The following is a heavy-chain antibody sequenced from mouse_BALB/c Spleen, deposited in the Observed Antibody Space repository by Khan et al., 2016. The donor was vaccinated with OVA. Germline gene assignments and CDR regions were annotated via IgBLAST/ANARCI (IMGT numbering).Heavy chain of an antibody. CDR2: IDPFSGGT. V-gene: IGHV1S135*01. CDR1: GYSFTTYY. Sequence: VQLQQSGPDLMKPGASVEISCKASGYSFTTYYIHWVMQSHGRSLEWIGYIDPFSGGTTYKQKLKGKATLTVDKSSSTAYIRISNLTSEDSAAYYRTRHGYDAWFTYWGQGTLVTVSA. J-gene: IGHJ3*01. CDR3: TRHGYDAWFTY. D-gene: IGHD2-2*01.